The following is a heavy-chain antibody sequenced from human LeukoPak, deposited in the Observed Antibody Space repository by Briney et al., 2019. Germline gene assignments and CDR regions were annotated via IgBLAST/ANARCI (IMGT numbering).Heavy chain of an antibody. D-gene: IGHD6-19*01. CDR2: INHSGST. V-gene: IGHV4-34*01. CDR1: GGSFSGYY. Sequence: PSETLSLTCAVYGGSFSGYYWSWIRQPPGKGLEWIGEINHSGSTNYNSSLKSRVTISVDTSKNQFSLKLSSVTAADTAVYCCARAQRHSSGWYQRYYFDYWGQGTLVTVSS. CDR3: ARAQRHSSGWYQRYYFDY. J-gene: IGHJ4*02.